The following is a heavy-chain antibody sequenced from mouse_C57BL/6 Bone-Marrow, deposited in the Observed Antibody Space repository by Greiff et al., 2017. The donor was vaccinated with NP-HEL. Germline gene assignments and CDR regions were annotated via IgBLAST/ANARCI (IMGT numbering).Heavy chain of an antibody. V-gene: IGHV5-17*01. CDR2: ISSGSSTI. J-gene: IGHJ3*01. D-gene: IGHD1-1*02. CDR3: ARGGGIWFAY. Sequence: EVKLMESGGGLVKPGGSLKLSCAASGFTFSDYGMHWVRQAPEKGLEWVAYISSGSSTIYYADTVKGRFTISRDNAKNTLFLQMTSLRSEDTAMYYCARGGGIWFAYWGQGTLVTVSA. CDR1: GFTFSDYG.